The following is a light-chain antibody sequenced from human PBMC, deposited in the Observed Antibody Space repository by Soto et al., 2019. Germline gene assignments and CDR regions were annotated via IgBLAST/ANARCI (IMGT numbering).Light chain of an antibody. Sequence: QSVLTQPPSASGAPGQTVTISCSGTTSNIGSHSVNWYRQLPGTAPKVVMFSNDERPSGVPDRFSGSKSGTSASLTITGLQSEDEADYYCTAWDTSLTGPLVFGGGTKVTVL. V-gene: IGLV1-44*01. CDR2: SND. CDR1: TSNIGSHS. CDR3: TAWDTSLTGPLV. J-gene: IGLJ2*01.